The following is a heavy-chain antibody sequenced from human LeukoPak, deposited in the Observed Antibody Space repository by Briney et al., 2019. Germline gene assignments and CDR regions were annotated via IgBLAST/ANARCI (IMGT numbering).Heavy chain of an antibody. CDR3: ARDGGYGDYVRYAFDI. CDR1: GFTVSSNY. J-gene: IGHJ3*02. Sequence: GGSLRLSCAASGFTVSSNYMSWVRQAPGKGLEWVSGINWNGGSTGYADSVKGRFTISRDNAKNTLYLQMNSLRAEDTAVYYCARDGGYGDYVRYAFDIWGQGTMVTVSS. D-gene: IGHD4-17*01. CDR2: INWNGGST. V-gene: IGHV3-20*04.